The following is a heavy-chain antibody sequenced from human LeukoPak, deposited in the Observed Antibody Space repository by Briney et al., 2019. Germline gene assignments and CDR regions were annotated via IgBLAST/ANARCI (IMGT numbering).Heavy chain of an antibody. D-gene: IGHD6-19*01. Sequence: GGSLRLSCTVSGFTLSSYEMSWIRQAPGKGLEWVSSIDYGGGSGHYADSVKGRFTISRDNSNNTLFLHLNSLRGEDTAVYYCTRNSGWYGLSWGQGTLVTVPS. CDR1: GFTLSSYE. CDR3: TRNSGWYGLS. J-gene: IGHJ1*01. CDR2: IDYGGGSG. V-gene: IGHV3-23*01.